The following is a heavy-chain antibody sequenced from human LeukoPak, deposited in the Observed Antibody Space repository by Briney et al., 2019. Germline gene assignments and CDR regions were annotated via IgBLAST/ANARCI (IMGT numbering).Heavy chain of an antibody. J-gene: IGHJ4*02. D-gene: IGHD3-22*01. CDR3: ARVGHYDSSGYPYYYFDY. V-gene: IGHV3-66*01. Sequence: GGSLRLSCAASGFTVSSNYMSWVRQAPGKGLEWVSVIYSGGSTYYADSVKGRFTISRDNSKNTLYLQMNSLRAEDTAVYYCARVGHYDSSGYPYYYFDYWGQGTLVTVSS. CDR2: IYSGGST. CDR1: GFTVSSNY.